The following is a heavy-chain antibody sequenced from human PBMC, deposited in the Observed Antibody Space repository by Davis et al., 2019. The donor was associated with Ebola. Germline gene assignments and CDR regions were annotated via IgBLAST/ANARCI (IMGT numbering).Heavy chain of an antibody. Sequence: GESLKISCAASGFTFSSYGMHWVRQAPGKGLEWVSAISGSGGSTYYADSVKGRFTISRDNSKNTLYLQMNSLRAEDTAVYYCAKGIAAAASKSDYFDYWGQGTLITVSS. D-gene: IGHD6-13*01. CDR1: GFTFSSYG. CDR3: AKGIAAAASKSDYFDY. V-gene: IGHV3-23*01. J-gene: IGHJ4*02. CDR2: ISGSGGST.